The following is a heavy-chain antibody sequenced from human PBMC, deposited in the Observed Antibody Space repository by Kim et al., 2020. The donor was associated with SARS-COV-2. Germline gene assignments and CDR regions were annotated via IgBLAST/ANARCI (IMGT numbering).Heavy chain of an antibody. J-gene: IGHJ6*02. D-gene: IGHD2-2*01. Sequence: SVKVSCKASGGPFTSYAFSWVRQAPGQGLEWMGGIIPAFGATRLAQRFQGRVTITADESTSTAYMEVSSLTSEDAAVYYCARGGYSLVPDEVDDYYYYGMDLWGQGTTVTVSS. CDR2: IIPAFGAT. CDR1: GGPFTSYA. V-gene: IGHV1-69*13. CDR3: ARGGYSLVPDEVDDYYYYGMDL.